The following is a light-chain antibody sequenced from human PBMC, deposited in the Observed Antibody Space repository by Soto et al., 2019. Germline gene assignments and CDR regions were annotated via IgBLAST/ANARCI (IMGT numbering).Light chain of an antibody. CDR3: QQLNSYPQT. V-gene: IGKV1-9*01. J-gene: IGKJ4*01. CDR2: AAS. Sequence: DIQLTQSPSFLSASVGDRVTITCRASQGITSDLAWYQQEPGKAPKLLIYAASTSQSGVPSRFSGSGSGTEFTLTISSLQPEDFATYYCQQLNSYPQTFGGGTKVEIK. CDR1: QGITSD.